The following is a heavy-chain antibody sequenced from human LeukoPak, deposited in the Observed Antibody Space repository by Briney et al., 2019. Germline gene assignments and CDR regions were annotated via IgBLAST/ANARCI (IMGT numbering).Heavy chain of an antibody. D-gene: IGHD2-8*02. V-gene: IGHV3-11*01. CDR1: GITFSDYY. CDR2: ISSSGSTI. J-gene: IGHJ4*02. CDR3: ARGTVGNLDD. Sequence: GSLRLSCVVSGITFSDYYMNWIRQAPGKGLEWVSYISSSGSTIHYADSVKGRFIISRDNAKNSLFLQMNSLRVEDTAVYYCARGTVGNLDDWGQGTLVTVSS.